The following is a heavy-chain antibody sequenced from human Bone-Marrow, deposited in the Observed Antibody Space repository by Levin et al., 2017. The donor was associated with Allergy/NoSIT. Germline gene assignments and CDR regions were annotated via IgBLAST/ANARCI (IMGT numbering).Heavy chain of an antibody. J-gene: IGHJ6*02. CDR2: ISSGSGTS. CDR1: GFSFNTYN. Sequence: GESLKISCAASGFSFNTYNMHWVRQAPGKGLECISYISSGSGTSDYADSVKGRFTISRDNANNSMYLQMNSLRAEDTAVYYCARDRTNGILRNYGMDVWGQGTTVTVSS. CDR3: ARDRTNGILRNYGMDV. V-gene: IGHV3-48*01. D-gene: IGHD3-9*01.